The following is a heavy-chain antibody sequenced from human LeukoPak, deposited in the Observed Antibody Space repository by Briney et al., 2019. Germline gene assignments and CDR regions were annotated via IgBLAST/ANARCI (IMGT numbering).Heavy chain of an antibody. CDR2: ISYDGNNK. CDR1: GFTFTDYG. CDR3: VKDAYPNYFDY. Sequence: GGSLRLSCEASGFTFTDYGMHWVRQAPGKGLEWVAVISYDGNNKYYADSVKGRFTISRDNSKNTLDLQMSSLRGVDTAVYYCVKDAYPNYFDYWGQGTLVTVSS. J-gene: IGHJ4*02. V-gene: IGHV3-30*18. D-gene: IGHD3-16*01.